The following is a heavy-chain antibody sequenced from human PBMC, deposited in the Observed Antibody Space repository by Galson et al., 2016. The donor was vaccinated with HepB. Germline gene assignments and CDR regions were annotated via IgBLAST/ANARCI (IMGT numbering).Heavy chain of an antibody. V-gene: IGHV5-51*01. Sequence: QSGAEVKKPGESLKISCKGPKYSFTSFWIGWVRQTPGKGLEWMGIIYPGDSDTRYTPSFQGQVTISADKSNSTAYLQWSSRKASDTAMYYCARRPSGKACYVWGQGTMVTVSS. CDR2: IYPGDSDT. D-gene: IGHD3-10*01. J-gene: IGHJ3*01. CDR3: ARRPSGKACYV. CDR1: KYSFTSFW.